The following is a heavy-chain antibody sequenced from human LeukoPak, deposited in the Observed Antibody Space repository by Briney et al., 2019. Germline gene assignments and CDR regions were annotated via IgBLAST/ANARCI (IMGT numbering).Heavy chain of an antibody. CDR2: ISYDGGNK. Sequence: GGSLRLSCAASGFTFSSYGMHWVRQAPGKGLEWVAVISYDGGNKYYADSVKGRFTISRDNSKNTLYLQMNCLRAEDTAVYYCAKGRRAVAGTIDYWGQGTLVTVSS. CDR3: AKGRRAVAGTIDY. J-gene: IGHJ4*02. D-gene: IGHD6-19*01. CDR1: GFTFSSYG. V-gene: IGHV3-30*18.